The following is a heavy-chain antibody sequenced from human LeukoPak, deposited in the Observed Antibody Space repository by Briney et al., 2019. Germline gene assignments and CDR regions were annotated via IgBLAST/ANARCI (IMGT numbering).Heavy chain of an antibody. CDR2: ISSSSYI. CDR1: GFTFSSYS. J-gene: IGHJ4*02. D-gene: IGHD5-18*01. CDR3: ARDNVDTAMGYYFDY. V-gene: IGHV3-21*01. Sequence: RGSLRLACAASGFTFSSYSMNWVRPAPGKGLEWVSSISSSSYIYYADSVKGRFTISRDNAKNSLYLQMNSLRAEDTAVYYCARDNVDTAMGYYFDYWGQGTLVTVSS.